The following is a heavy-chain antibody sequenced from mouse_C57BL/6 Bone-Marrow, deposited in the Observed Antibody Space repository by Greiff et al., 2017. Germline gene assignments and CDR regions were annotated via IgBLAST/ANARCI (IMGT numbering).Heavy chain of an antibody. Sequence: QVQLQQSGPGLVQPSQSLSITCTVSGFSLTSYGVHWVCQPPGKGLEWLGVIWSGGSTDYNAAFISRLSISKDNSKSQVFFKMNSLQADDTAIYYCSKKDYGYDAVDAMDYWGQGTSVTVSS. CDR3: SKKDYGYDAVDAMDY. J-gene: IGHJ4*01. V-gene: IGHV2-4*01. CDR2: IWSGGST. CDR1: GFSLTSYG. D-gene: IGHD2-2*01.